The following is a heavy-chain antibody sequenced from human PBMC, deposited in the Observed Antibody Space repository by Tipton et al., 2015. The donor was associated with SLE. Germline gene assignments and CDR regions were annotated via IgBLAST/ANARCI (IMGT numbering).Heavy chain of an antibody. Sequence: SLRLSCGASGFTFSSYTMNWVRQAPGKGLEWVAVISYDGSKTYYGDSVRDRFTISRDISENTLYLQMNSLRAEDTAVYYCAKDSYYYDGSGPPWGQGTLVTVSS. CDR2: ISYDGSKT. CDR3: AKDSYYYDGSGPP. D-gene: IGHD3-22*01. CDR1: GFTFSSYT. V-gene: IGHV3-30*04. J-gene: IGHJ5*02.